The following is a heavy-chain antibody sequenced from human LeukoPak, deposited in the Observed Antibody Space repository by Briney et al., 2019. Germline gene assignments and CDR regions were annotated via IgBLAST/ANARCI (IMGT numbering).Heavy chain of an antibody. CDR2: IYYSETA. CDR3: ARGGLQLLH. J-gene: IGHJ1*01. D-gene: IGHD1-26*01. V-gene: IGHV4-59*01. CDR1: GDSIINYY. Sequence: PSETLSLTCTVSGDSIINYYWSWIRQPPGKRLEWIGHIYYSETANHSPSLKSRVTISVGTSKNQVSLKRASVTAADTAMYYCARGGLQLLHWGQGSLVTVSS.